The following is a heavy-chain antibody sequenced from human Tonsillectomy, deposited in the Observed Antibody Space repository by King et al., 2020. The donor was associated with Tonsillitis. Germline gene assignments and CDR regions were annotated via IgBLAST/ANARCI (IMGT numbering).Heavy chain of an antibody. J-gene: IGHJ4*02. Sequence: VQLVESGGGVVQPGRSLRLSCAASRFTFSYYGMHWVRQAPGKGLEWVAVISYDGSNKYYADSVKGRFTISRDNSKNTLYLQMNSLRAEDTAVYYCAKGPYQGGYPFDYWGQGTLVTVSS. CDR1: RFTFSYYG. D-gene: IGHD5-12*01. V-gene: IGHV3-30*18. CDR2: ISYDGSNK. CDR3: AKGPYQGGYPFDY.